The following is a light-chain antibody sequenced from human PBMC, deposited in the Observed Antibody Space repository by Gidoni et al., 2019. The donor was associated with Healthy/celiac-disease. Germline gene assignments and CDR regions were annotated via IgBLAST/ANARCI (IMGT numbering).Light chain of an antibody. CDR1: QSVSIY. J-gene: IGKJ4*01. CDR2: DAS. CDR3: QQRNSLPAP. V-gene: IGKV3-11*01. Sequence: DIVLTQSPATLSLSPGDRATLSCRASQSVSIYVAWYQQIPGQAPRLLIYDASNRATCIPARFSGSGSGTDFTLTISSLVPEVVSVYFCQQRNSLPAPFGGGTKVGIK.